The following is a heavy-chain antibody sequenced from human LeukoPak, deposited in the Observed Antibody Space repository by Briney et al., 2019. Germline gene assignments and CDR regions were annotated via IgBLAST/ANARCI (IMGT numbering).Heavy chain of an antibody. CDR1: GYTFTDYY. Sequence: ASVKVSCKASGYTFTDYYPHWVRQAPGQGLEWLGWINPNSGGTNNAQKFQGRVTMTRDTSISTAYMELSRLRSGDTAVYYCARVGHYYDSSGYYTFDFWGQGTLVTVSS. V-gene: IGHV1-2*02. J-gene: IGHJ4*02. D-gene: IGHD3-22*01. CDR2: INPNSGGT. CDR3: ARVGHYYDSSGYYTFDF.